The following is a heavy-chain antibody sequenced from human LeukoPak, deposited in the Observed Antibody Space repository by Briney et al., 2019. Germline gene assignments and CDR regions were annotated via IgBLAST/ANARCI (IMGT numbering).Heavy chain of an antibody. V-gene: IGHV3-30*18. Sequence: GGSLRLSCAASGFTFSSYGMHWVREAPGKGLEWAAVISYDGSNKYYADSVKGRFTISRDNSKNTLYLQMNSLRAEDTAVYYCAKGVYGDIFDYWGQGTLVTVSS. CDR3: AKGVYGDIFDY. CDR2: ISYDGSNK. CDR1: GFTFSSYG. D-gene: IGHD4-17*01. J-gene: IGHJ4*02.